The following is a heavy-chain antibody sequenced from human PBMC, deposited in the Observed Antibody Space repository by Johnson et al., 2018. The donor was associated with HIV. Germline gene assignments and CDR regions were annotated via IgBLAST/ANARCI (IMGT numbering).Heavy chain of an antibody. Sequence: VQLVESGGGLVQPGGSLRLSCAASGFTFSSYWMSWVRQAPGKGLEWVANIEQDGSEKYYVDSVKGRFTISRDNAKNSLYLQMNSLRAEDTAVYYCASSQGSGEGAFDIWGQGTMVTVSS. V-gene: IGHV3-7*05. CDR3: ASSQGSGEGAFDI. D-gene: IGHD2-21*01. CDR1: GFTFSSYW. CDR2: IEQDGSEK. J-gene: IGHJ3*02.